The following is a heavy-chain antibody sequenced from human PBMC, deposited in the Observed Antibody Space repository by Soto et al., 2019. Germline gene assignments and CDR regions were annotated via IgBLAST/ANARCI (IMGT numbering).Heavy chain of an antibody. CDR3: ARVKGSGSYCYFDY. CDR2: IIPIFGTA. D-gene: IGHD1-26*01. J-gene: IGHJ4*02. Sequence: QVQLVQSGAEVKKPGSSVKVSCKASGGTFSSYAISWVRQAPGQGLEWMGGIIPIFGTANYAQKFQGRVKMTADESTRTAYMELSSLRSEDTAVDYGARVKGSGSYCYFDYWGEGTLVTVSS. V-gene: IGHV1-69*12. CDR1: GGTFSSYA.